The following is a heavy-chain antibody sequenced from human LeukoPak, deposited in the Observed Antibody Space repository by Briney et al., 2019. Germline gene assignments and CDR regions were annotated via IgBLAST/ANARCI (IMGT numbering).Heavy chain of an antibody. V-gene: IGHV3-11*01. J-gene: IGHJ4*02. D-gene: IGHD3-22*01. Sequence: PGGSLRLSCAASGFTVTDYYMNWIRRAPGKGLEWVSYISTPHNLIKYADSVKGRFTLSMDSGENSVHLQLNSLRAEDTAVYYCAREQWFRWEYWGQGVLVTVSS. CDR1: GFTVTDYY. CDR3: AREQWFRWEY. CDR2: ISTPHNLI.